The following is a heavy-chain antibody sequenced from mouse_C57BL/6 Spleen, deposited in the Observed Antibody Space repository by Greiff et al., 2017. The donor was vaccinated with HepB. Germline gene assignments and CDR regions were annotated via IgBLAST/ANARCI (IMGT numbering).Heavy chain of an antibody. V-gene: IGHV1-7*01. Sequence: VKLMESGAELAKPGASVKLSCKASGYTFTSYWMHWVNQRPGQGLEWIGYINPSSGYTKYNQKFKDKATLTADKSSSTAYMQLSSLTYADSAVYYCASTMITRAFDYGGQGTTLTVSS. CDR1: GYTFTSYW. CDR2: INPSSGYT. CDR3: ASTMITRAFDY. J-gene: IGHJ2*01. D-gene: IGHD2-4*01.